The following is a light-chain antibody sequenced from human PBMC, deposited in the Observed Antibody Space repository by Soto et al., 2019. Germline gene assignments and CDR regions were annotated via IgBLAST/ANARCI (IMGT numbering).Light chain of an antibody. CDR2: DAS. J-gene: IGKJ4*01. V-gene: IGKV3-11*01. CDR3: QQRSNLLFT. Sequence: EIVLTQSPATLSLSPGERATLSCRASQSVSSYLAWYQQKPGQAPRLMIYDASNRATGIPARFSGSGSGTDFTLTISSLEPEDFAVYYCQQRSNLLFTFGGGNKVEIK. CDR1: QSVSSY.